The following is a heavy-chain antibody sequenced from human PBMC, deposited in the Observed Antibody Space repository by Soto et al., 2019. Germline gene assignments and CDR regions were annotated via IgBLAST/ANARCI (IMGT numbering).Heavy chain of an antibody. CDR2: ISYDGSNK. V-gene: IGHV3-30*03. D-gene: IGHD2-15*01. Sequence: QVQLVESGGGVVQPGRSLRLSCAASGFPFSIYGMHWVRQAPGKGLEWVAVISYDGSNKDYADSVKGRFTISRDNSKNTLYLQMSRLRAEDTAVFYCAASAHGSGGSSFDYWGQGPLVTVSS. J-gene: IGHJ4*02. CDR1: GFPFSIYG. CDR3: AASAHGSGGSSFDY.